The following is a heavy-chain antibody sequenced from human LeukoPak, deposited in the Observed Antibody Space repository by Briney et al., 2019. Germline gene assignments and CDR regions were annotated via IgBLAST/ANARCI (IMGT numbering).Heavy chain of an antibody. D-gene: IGHD6-13*01. V-gene: IGHV3-7*01. CDR2: MKQDGSEK. J-gene: IGHJ4*02. CDR1: GFTFSIYW. Sequence: GGSLRLSCAASGFTFSIYWMSWVRQAPGKGLEWVANMKQDGSEKYYVDSVKGRFTISRDNAKNSLYLQMNSLRAEDTAVYYCAREESSWPPGIDYWGQGTLVTVSS. CDR3: AREESSWPPGIDY.